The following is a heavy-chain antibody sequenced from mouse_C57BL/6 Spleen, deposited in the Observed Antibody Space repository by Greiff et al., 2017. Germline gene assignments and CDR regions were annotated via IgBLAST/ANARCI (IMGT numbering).Heavy chain of an antibody. V-gene: IGHV1-9*01. Sequence: QVQLQQSGAELMKPGASVKLSCKATGYTFTGYWIEWVKQRPGHGLEWIGEIFPGSGSTTYNQKFKGKATLTAEKSSNTAYMQLSSLTSEDSAIYYCTREYGMDYWGQGTSVTVSS. J-gene: IGHJ4*01. D-gene: IGHD1-1*02. CDR1: GYTFTGYW. CDR2: IFPGSGST. CDR3: TREYGMDY.